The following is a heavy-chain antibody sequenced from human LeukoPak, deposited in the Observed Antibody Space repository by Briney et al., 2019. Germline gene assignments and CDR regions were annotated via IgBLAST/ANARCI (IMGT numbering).Heavy chain of an antibody. Sequence: SVKVSCKASGGTFSSYAISWVRQAPGQGLEWMGGIIPIFGTANYAQKFQGRVTITTDESTSTAYMELSSLRSEDTAVYYCARGWLIEGYYYYMDVWGKGTTVTVSS. CDR3: ARGWLIEGYYYYMDV. CDR1: GGTFSSYA. J-gene: IGHJ6*03. V-gene: IGHV1-69*05. D-gene: IGHD3-10*01. CDR2: IIPIFGTA.